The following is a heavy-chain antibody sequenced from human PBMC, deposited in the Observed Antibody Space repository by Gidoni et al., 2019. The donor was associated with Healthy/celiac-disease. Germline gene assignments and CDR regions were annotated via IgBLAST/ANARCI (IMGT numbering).Heavy chain of an antibody. Sequence: QVQLVQSGAEVQKPGSSVKVSCKASGGTFSSYAINWVRQAPGQGLEWMGGIIPIFGTANYAQKFQGRVTITADESTSTAYMELSSLRSEDTAVYYCARDSESNHGFYYYYMDVWGKGTTVTVSS. CDR2: IIPIFGTA. CDR1: GGTFSSYA. CDR3: ARDSESNHGFYYYYMDV. J-gene: IGHJ6*03. D-gene: IGHD4-4*01. V-gene: IGHV1-69*01.